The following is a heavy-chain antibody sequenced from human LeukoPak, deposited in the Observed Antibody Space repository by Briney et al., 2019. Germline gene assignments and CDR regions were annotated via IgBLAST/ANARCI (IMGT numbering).Heavy chain of an antibody. Sequence: GGSLRLSCAASGFTFDDYGMSWVRHAPGKGLEWVSGINWNGGSTVYADCVKGRFTIPRDNAKNSLYLQMNSLRAEDTALYYCARAASGSGSLYYYMDVWGKGTTVTVSS. CDR2: INWNGGST. D-gene: IGHD3-10*01. CDR1: GFTFDDYG. CDR3: ARAASGSGSLYYYMDV. V-gene: IGHV3-20*04. J-gene: IGHJ6*03.